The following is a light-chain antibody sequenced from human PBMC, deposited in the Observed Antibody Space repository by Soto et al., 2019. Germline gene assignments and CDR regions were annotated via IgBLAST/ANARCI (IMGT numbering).Light chain of an antibody. CDR2: GTF. V-gene: IGKV3-20*01. J-gene: IGKJ1*01. Sequence: EIVLTQSPGTLSLSPGERVTLSCRTSQSVSSTYLAWYQQQPGQAPRLLIYGTFSRATDIPDRFSGSGSGTYFTLTISRLETEDSAVYYCQQYGSSPWTFGQGTKVEIK. CDR3: QQYGSSPWT. CDR1: QSVSSTY.